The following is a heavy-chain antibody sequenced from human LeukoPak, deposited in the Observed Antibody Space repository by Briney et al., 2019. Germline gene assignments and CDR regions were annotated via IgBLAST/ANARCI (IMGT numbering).Heavy chain of an antibody. Sequence: TGRSLRLSCAAAGFTFSTYWMHSVRQAAGKWLELGSRINPDGITTTCAYSVKGRFTISRDNANNTLFLQMNSLRAEATAVYYCARDYYYGMDVWGQGATITVSS. CDR2: INPDGITT. CDR3: ARDYYYGMDV. J-gene: IGHJ6*02. CDR1: GFTFSTYW. V-gene: IGHV3-74*01.